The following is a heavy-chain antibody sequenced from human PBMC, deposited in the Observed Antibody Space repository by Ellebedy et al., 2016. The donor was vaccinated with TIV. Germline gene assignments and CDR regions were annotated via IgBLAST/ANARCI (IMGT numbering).Heavy chain of an antibody. CDR2: IKQDGSET. V-gene: IGHV3-7*01. CDR1: GFYFSSYW. CDR3: ARGQGWYFDL. J-gene: IGHJ2*01. Sequence: GGSLRLSXAASGFYFSSYWMTWVRQAPGKGLEWVANIKQDGSETYYVDSVKGRFTISRDNAKNSLYLHMDSLRGEDTAVYYCARGQGWYFDLWGRGTLVTVSS.